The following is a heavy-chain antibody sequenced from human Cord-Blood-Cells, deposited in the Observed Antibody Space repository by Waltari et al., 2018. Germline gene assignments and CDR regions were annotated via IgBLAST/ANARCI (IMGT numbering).Heavy chain of an antibody. CDR3: ARGLQRRFWYFDL. V-gene: IGHV4-59*01. CDR2: IYYSGST. J-gene: IGHJ2*01. Sequence: QVQLQESGPGLVKPSETLSLTCTVSGGSISSYYWSWIRQPPGKGLEWIGYIYYSGSTNYNPSLKSRVTISVDTSKNQFSLKLSSVTAADTAVYYCARGLQRRFWYFDLWGRGTLVTVSS. CDR1: GGSISSYY.